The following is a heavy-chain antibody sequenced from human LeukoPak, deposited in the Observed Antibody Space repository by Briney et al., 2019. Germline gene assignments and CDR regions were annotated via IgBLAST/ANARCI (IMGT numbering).Heavy chain of an antibody. J-gene: IGHJ4*02. CDR1: GFTFSSYE. V-gene: IGHV3-48*03. CDR2: ISSSGSTI. CDR3: ARDKYLSAD. Sequence: GGSLRLSCAASGFTFSSYEMNWVRQAPGKGLEWVSYISSSGSTIYYADSVQGRFTNSRDNAKNSLYLQMNSVRAEDTAVYYCARDKYLSADWGQGTLITVSS. D-gene: IGHD6-6*01.